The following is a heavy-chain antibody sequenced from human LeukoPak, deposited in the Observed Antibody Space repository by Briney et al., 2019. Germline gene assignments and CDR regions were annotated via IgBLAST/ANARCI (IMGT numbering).Heavy chain of an antibody. CDR2: IYYRGST. J-gene: IGHJ3*02. V-gene: IGHV4-61*01. CDR3: ARVKDLTFDI. Sequence: SETLSLTCTVSGGSVSRGCYYWGWIRQPPGKGLEWIGYIYYRGSTNYNPSLESRVTISVETSKIQFSLKLSSVTAADTAFYYCARVKDLTFDIWGQGTMVTVSS. CDR1: GGSVSRGCYY.